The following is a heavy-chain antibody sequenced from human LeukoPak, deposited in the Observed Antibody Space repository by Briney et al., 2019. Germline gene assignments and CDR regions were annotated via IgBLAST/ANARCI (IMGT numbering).Heavy chain of an antibody. CDR1: GYTFTSYN. CDR3: ARGGPSRGTGFYYFDY. Sequence: GASVKLSCKASGYTFTSYNMHWGRQAPGQALEWMGWINPNNGGTNNAHKFSGKVTMTRDTSISIVYMELSRLRSDDTAVYYCARGGPSRGTGFYYFDYWGQGTLVTASS. J-gene: IGHJ4*02. D-gene: IGHD6-19*01. V-gene: IGHV1-2*02. CDR2: INPNNGGT.